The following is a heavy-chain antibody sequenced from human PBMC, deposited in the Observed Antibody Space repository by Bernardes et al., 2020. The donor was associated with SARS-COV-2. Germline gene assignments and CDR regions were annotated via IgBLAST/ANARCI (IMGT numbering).Heavy chain of an antibody. V-gene: IGHV3-11*01. J-gene: IGHJ4*02. CDR2: IDTSGSPI. D-gene: IGHD2-2*02. Sequence: SLRLSCATSGFTFSHFHMTWIRQAPGTGLEWVSYIDTSGSPIYYADSVKGRFTISRDNAQKSLFLQMNSLRAEDTAVYFCARDCSSTSCYMTGSLDYWGQGALVTVSS. CDR1: GFTFSHFH. CDR3: ARDCSSTSCYMTGSLDY.